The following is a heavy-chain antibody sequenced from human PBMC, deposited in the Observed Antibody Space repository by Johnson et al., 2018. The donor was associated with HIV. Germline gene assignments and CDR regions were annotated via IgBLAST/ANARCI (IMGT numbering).Heavy chain of an antibody. CDR2: ISYDGSNK. Sequence: QVQLVESGGGVVQPGRSLRLSCAASGFTFSSYAMHWVRQAPGKGLEWVAVISYDGSNKYYADSVKGGFTISRDNSKNTLYLQMNSLRAEDTAVYYCARDKANWGPSRDVGAFDIWGQGTMVTVSS. V-gene: IGHV3-30-3*01. CDR3: ARDKANWGPSRDVGAFDI. J-gene: IGHJ3*02. CDR1: GFTFSSYA. D-gene: IGHD7-27*01.